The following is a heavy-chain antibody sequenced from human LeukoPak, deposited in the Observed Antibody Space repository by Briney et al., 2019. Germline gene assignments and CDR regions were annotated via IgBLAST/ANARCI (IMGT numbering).Heavy chain of an antibody. CDR3: AKVGGSGTSYYYFGMDV. CDR2: TSNDGSVK. Sequence: PGGSLRLSCTAPGITFSNYAMHWVRQAPGEGLEWVTVTSNDGSVKYYADSVKGRFTISRDNSKNTLYLQMNSLRAEDTAVYFCAKVGGSGTSYYYFGMDVWGQGTTVTVSS. CDR1: GITFSNYA. V-gene: IGHV3-30*04. D-gene: IGHD3-10*01. J-gene: IGHJ6*02.